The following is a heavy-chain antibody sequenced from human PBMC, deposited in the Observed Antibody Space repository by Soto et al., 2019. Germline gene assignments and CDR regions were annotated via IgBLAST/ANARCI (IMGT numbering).Heavy chain of an antibody. D-gene: IGHD3-9*01. CDR1: GFIFSSYS. Sequence: PGGSLRLSCVASGFIFSSYSMNWVRQAPGKGLEWVSAISYGDGDTYYADSVKGRFSISRDNSKNTVYLQMGSLRPEDMAVYYCARESGYYDFLTGYYTHYYFDYWGQGTLVTVSS. V-gene: IGHV3-23*01. CDR3: ARESGYYDFLTGYYTHYYFDY. CDR2: ISYGDGDT. J-gene: IGHJ4*02.